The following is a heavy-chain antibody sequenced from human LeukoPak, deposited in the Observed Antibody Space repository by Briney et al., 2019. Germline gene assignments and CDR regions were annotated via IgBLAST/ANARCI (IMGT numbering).Heavy chain of an antibody. D-gene: IGHD3-3*01. J-gene: IGHJ5*02. CDR1: GYSFTSYW. CDR3: ARLVYDFWSGYGDSGWFDP. V-gene: IGHV5-51*01. Sequence: GESLKISCKGSGYSFTSYWIGWVRQMPGKGLEWMGIIYPGDSDTRYSPSFQGQVTISADKSISTAYLQWSSLKASDTAMYYCARLVYDFWSGYGDSGWFDPWGQGTLVTVSS. CDR2: IYPGDSDT.